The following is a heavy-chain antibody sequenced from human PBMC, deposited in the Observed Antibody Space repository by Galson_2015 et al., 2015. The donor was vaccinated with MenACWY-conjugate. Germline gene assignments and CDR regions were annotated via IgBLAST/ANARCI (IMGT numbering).Heavy chain of an antibody. CDR1: GFTFRNYR. CDR2: IKKDGSEK. J-gene: IGHJ6*02. Sequence: SLRLSCAVSGFTFRNYRMTWVRQALGKGLEWVASIKKDGSEKHYVDSVKGRFTISRDNTKNSMYLEMNSLRAEDTAVYYCTRGHYGMDVWGQGTTVTASS. V-gene: IGHV3-7*03. CDR3: TRGHYGMDV.